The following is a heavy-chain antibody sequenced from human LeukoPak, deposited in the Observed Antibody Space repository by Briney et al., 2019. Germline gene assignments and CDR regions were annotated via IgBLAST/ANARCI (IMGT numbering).Heavy chain of an antibody. J-gene: IGHJ5*02. CDR1: GGSFSGYY. CDR3: ARDLAQGSSWYGPSPGMGWFDP. CDR2: IYYSGST. Sequence: PSETLSLTCAVYGGSFSGYYWSWIRQHPGKGLEWIGYIYYSGSTYYNPSLKSRVTISVDTSKNQFSLKLSSVTAADTAVYYCARDLAQGSSWYGPSPGMGWFDPWGQGTLVTVSS. D-gene: IGHD6-13*01. V-gene: IGHV4-31*11.